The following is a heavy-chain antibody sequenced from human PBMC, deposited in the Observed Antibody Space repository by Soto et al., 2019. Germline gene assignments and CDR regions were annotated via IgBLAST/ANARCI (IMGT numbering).Heavy chain of an antibody. CDR1: GITFSNYA. J-gene: IGHJ4*02. V-gene: IGHV3-23*01. D-gene: IGHD6-13*01. CDR2: ISGSGGET. CDR3: ARDRKDSRPDY. Sequence: GGSLRLSCAASGITFSNYAMSWVRQAPGKGLEWVANISGSGGETYYADSVKGRFTISRDNAKNSLYLQMNSLRAEDTAVYYCARDRKDSRPDYWGQGTLVTVSS.